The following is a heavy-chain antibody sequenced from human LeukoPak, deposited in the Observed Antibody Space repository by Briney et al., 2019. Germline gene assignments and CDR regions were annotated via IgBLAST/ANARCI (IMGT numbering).Heavy chain of an antibody. V-gene: IGHV4-59*08. Sequence: SETLSLTCTVSGGSVSGYYWSWIRQPPGKGLEWIAYIYYSGSTNYNPSLKSRVTISVDTSKNQFSLRLSSVTAADAAVYYCARHRYCNSSSCYAFDYWGQGTLVTVSS. CDR2: IYYSGST. CDR1: GGSVSGYY. D-gene: IGHD2-2*01. J-gene: IGHJ4*02. CDR3: ARHRYCNSSSCYAFDY.